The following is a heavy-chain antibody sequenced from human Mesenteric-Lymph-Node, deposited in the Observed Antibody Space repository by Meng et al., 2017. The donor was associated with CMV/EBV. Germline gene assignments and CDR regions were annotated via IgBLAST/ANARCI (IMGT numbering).Heavy chain of an antibody. CDR2: VLGTGPT. CDR3: ARGDSSTTWLVFDY. V-gene: IGHV3-23*01. Sequence: GESLKISCSASGFTFNNYAMTWVRQAPGKGLEWVSTVLGTGPTYYADYVKGRFTISRDDSRNTLFLQLNSLRDEHTAVFYCARGDSSTTWLVFDYWGLGTLVTVSS. CDR1: GFTFNNYA. J-gene: IGHJ4*02. D-gene: IGHD6-13*01.